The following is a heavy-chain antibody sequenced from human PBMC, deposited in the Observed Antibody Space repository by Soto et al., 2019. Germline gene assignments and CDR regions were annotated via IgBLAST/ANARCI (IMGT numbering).Heavy chain of an antibody. CDR3: AMGSNAFWSGYDLADY. D-gene: IGHD5-12*01. V-gene: IGHV1-18*01. J-gene: IGHJ4*02. Sequence: ASVKVSCKASGYTFTSYGISWVRQAPGQGLEWMGWISAYNGNTNYAQKLQGRVTMTTDTSTSTAYMELRSLRSDDTAVYYCAMGSNAFWSGYDLADYWGQGTLVTVSS. CDR2: ISAYNGNT. CDR1: GYTFTSYG.